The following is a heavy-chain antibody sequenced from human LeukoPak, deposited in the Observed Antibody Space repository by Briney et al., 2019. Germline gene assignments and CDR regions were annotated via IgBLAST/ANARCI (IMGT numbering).Heavy chain of an antibody. D-gene: IGHD6-19*01. V-gene: IGHV4-34*01. Sequence: GSLRLSCAASGFTFSSYAMSWVRQPPGKGLEWIGEINHSGSTNYNPSLKSRVTISVDTSKNQFSLKLSSVTAADTAVYYCARVSIAVAVMSFPGGYNWFDPWGQGTLVTVSS. J-gene: IGHJ5*02. CDR1: GFTFSSYA. CDR3: ARVSIAVAVMSFPGGYNWFDP. CDR2: INHSGST.